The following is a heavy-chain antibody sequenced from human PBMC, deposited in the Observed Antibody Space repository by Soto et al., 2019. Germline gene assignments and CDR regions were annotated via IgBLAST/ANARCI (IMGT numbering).Heavy chain of an antibody. Sequence: QLQLQESGPGLVKPSETLSLTCTVSGGALSSSSYYWGWIRQPPGKGLEWIGSSSYTGNAYYSPSLKSRVTISVDTSKSQFSLELSSVTAADTAVYYCARHVAFPYYGSGSFYYFNYWGQGTLVTVSS. J-gene: IGHJ4*02. CDR1: GGALSSSSYY. V-gene: IGHV4-39*01. D-gene: IGHD3-10*01. CDR2: SSYTGNA. CDR3: ARHVAFPYYGSGSFYYFNY.